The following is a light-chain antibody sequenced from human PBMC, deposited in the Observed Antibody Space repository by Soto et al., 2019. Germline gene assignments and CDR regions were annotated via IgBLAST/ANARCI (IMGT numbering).Light chain of an antibody. CDR2: DAS. CDR3: QQYGSSPT. J-gene: IGKJ5*01. V-gene: IGKV3-20*01. Sequence: VMTQSPLSLPVTLGQPSTLSCRASQSVNIYLAWYQQKPGQAPRLLIYDASNRAAGIPARFSGSGSGTDFTLTISRLEPEDFAVYYCQQYGSSPTFGQGTRLEIK. CDR1: QSVNIY.